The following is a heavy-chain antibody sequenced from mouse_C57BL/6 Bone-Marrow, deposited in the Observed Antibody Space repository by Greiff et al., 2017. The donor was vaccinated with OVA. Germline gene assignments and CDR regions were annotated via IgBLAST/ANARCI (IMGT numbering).Heavy chain of an antibody. D-gene: IGHD2-1*01. CDR2: ISSGGDYI. CDR1: GFTFSSYA. CDR3: TRLLDAMDY. J-gene: IGHJ4*01. V-gene: IGHV5-9-1*02. Sequence: EVKLVESGAGLVKPGGSLKLSCAASGFTFSSYAMSWVRQTPEKRLEWVAYISSGGDYIYYADTVKGRFTISRDNARNTRYLQMSSLKSEDTAMYYCTRLLDAMDYWGRGTAVTVSA.